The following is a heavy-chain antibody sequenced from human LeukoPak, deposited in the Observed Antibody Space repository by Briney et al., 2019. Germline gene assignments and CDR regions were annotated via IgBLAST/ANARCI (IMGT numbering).Heavy chain of an antibody. J-gene: IGHJ4*02. V-gene: IGHV3-74*01. CDR1: GLTFSAYK. Sequence: GSLRLSCAASGLTFSAYKMHWVRQAPRKGLVWVSRISTDGYTTDYADFVQGRFTASRDNTKNTWSLEMNSLRAEDTAVYYCVVGGSPGYWGQGTLVTVSS. CDR2: ISTDGYTT. D-gene: IGHD2-15*01. CDR3: VVGGSPGY.